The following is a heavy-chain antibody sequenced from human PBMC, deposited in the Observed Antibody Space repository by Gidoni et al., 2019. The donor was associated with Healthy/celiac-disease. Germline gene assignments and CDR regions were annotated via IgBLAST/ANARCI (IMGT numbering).Heavy chain of an antibody. Sequence: QLQLQESGSGLVKPSQTLSLTCAVSGGSISSGGYSWTWIRQPPGKGLEWIGYIYHRRSNYYNQSLKSRVTISVDRSKSQFSLKLSSVTAADTAVYYCARERGGDWGYYFDYWGQGTLVTVSS. V-gene: IGHV4-30-2*01. J-gene: IGHJ4*02. D-gene: IGHD2-21*01. CDR3: ARERGGDWGYYFDY. CDR1: GGSISSGGYS. CDR2: IYHRRSN.